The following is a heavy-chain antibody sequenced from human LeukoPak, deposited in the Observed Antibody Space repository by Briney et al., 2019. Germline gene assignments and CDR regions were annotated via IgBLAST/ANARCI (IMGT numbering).Heavy chain of an antibody. V-gene: IGHV3-74*01. Sequence: GGPLRLSCAASGFTYSTYFIHWLRQAPGKGLVWVSRIGSDGSSASSADSVKGRVTISRDKAKNTVLLQMYSLRAEDTAIYYCALSYDYGLPDALDIWGQGTMVTVSS. CDR3: ALSYDYGLPDALDI. J-gene: IGHJ3*02. D-gene: IGHD4/OR15-4a*01. CDR1: GFTYSTYF. CDR2: IGSDGSSA.